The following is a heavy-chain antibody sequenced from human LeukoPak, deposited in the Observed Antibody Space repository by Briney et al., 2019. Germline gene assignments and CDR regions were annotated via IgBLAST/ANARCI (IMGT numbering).Heavy chain of an antibody. D-gene: IGHD5-18*01. CDR3: ARRPSLWLPPGVDY. CDR2: IYYSGST. V-gene: IGHV4-39*01. Sequence: SETLSLTCTVSGGSISSSSYYWGWIRQPPGKGLEWIGSIYYSGSTYYNPSLKSRVTISVDTSKNQFSLKRSGVTAADAAVYYCARRPSLWLPPGVDYWGQGTLVTVPS. CDR1: GGSISSSSYY. J-gene: IGHJ4*02.